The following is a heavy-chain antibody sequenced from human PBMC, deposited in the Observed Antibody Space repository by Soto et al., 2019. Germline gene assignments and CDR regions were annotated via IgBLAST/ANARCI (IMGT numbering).Heavy chain of an antibody. Sequence: QVQLVESGGGVVQPGRSLRLSCAASGFTFSTYGMHWVRQAPGKGLEWVAVIWYDGSSKSYADSVKGRFTISRDNSKNTVYMQMNSLRAEDTAVYYCARDQITFGVYGMDVWRQGTTVTVSS. V-gene: IGHV3-33*01. CDR2: IWYDGSSK. CDR1: GFTFSTYG. J-gene: IGHJ6*02. CDR3: ARDQITFGVYGMDV. D-gene: IGHD3-16*01.